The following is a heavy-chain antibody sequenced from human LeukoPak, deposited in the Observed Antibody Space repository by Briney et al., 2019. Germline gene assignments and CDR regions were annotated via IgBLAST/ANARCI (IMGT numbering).Heavy chain of an antibody. CDR2: MNPDTGNT. V-gene: IGHV1-8*01. CDR3: ARSPDRYYDILTGYYNIWFDP. CDR1: GYTFTKYD. J-gene: IGHJ5*02. Sequence: ASVKVSCKASGYTFTKYDINWVRQATGQGLEWLGWMNPDTGNTGSAQKFQGRVTMTRNTSISTAYMELSSLRSDDTAVYYCARSPDRYYDILTGYYNIWFDPWGQGTLVTVSS. D-gene: IGHD3-9*01.